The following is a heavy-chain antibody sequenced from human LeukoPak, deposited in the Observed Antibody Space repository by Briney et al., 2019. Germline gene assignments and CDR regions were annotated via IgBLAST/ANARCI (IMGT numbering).Heavy chain of an antibody. D-gene: IGHD6-13*01. V-gene: IGHV3-74*03. CDR2: IKSDGSST. J-gene: IGHJ4*02. CDR1: GVTFSSYW. Sequence: GGSLRLSCAASGVTFSSYWMHWVRHAPGKGLVWGSCIKSDGSSTTYADSVKGRFTISRDNAKNTLHLQMNSLRAEDTAVYYCARDSSSWYYDYWGQGTLVTVSS. CDR3: ARDSSSWYYDY.